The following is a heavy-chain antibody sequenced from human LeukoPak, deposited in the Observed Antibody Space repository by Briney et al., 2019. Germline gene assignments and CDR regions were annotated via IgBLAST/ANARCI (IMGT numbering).Heavy chain of an antibody. CDR3: VRDNSKQWLGTFDY. CDR2: IGSNGGST. Sequence: GGSLRLSCAASGFTFSSYAMHWVRQAPGKGLEYVSAIGSNGGSTYYANSVKGRFTISRDNSKNTLYLQMGSLRAEDMAVYYCVRDNSKQWLGTFDYWGQGTLVTVSS. J-gene: IGHJ4*02. D-gene: IGHD6-19*01. V-gene: IGHV3-64*01. CDR1: GFTFSSYA.